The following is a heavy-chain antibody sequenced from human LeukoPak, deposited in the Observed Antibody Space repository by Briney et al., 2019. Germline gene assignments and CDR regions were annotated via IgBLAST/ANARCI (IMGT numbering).Heavy chain of an antibody. CDR3: ARVKEVGGISILRSRVYFDY. CDR1: GGSISSGSYY. CDR2: IYTSGST. J-gene: IGHJ4*02. Sequence: KTSETLSLTCTVSGGSISSGSYYWSWIRQPAGKGLEWIGRIYTSGSTNYNPSLKSRVTISKDTSKNQFSLKLSSVTAADTAVYYCARVKEVGGISILRSRVYFDYWGQGTLVTVSS. D-gene: IGHD3-10*01. V-gene: IGHV4-61*02.